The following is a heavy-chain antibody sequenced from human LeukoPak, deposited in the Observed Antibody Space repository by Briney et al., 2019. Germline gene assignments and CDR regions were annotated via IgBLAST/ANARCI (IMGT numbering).Heavy chain of an antibody. Sequence: ASVKVSCKASGYTFTGYYMHWVRQAPGQGLEWMGWINPNSGGTNYAQKFQGRATMTRDTSISTAYMELSRLRSDDTAVYYCARDLGIAAAFEIWGQGTMVTVSS. J-gene: IGHJ3*02. V-gene: IGHV1-2*02. CDR1: GYTFTGYY. CDR3: ARDLGIAAAFEI. CDR2: INPNSGGT. D-gene: IGHD6-13*01.